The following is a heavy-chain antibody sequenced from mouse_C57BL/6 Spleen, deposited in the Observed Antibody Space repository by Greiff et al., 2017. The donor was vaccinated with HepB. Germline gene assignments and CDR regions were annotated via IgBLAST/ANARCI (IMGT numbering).Heavy chain of an antibody. CDR1: GYTFTSYW. CDR3: AMGLSYYEAMDY. CDR2: IHPSDSDT. Sequence: VQLHQPGAELVKPGASVKFSCKASGYTFTSYWMPWVKQRPGKGLEWIGRIHPSDSDTNYNQKFKGKATVTVDKSSSTAYMQLSSLTSEDSAVYYCAMGLSYYEAMDYWGQGTSVTVSS. V-gene: IGHV1-74*01. J-gene: IGHJ4*01. D-gene: IGHD1-1*01.